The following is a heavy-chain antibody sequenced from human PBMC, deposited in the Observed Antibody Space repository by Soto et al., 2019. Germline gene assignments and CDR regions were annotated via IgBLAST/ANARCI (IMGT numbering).Heavy chain of an antibody. CDR3: ARVRGGSHYDAFDI. D-gene: IGHD1-26*01. CDR2: MNPNSGNT. V-gene: IGHV1-8*01. J-gene: IGHJ3*02. Sequence: ASVKVSCKASGYTFTSYDINWVRQATGQGLEWMGWMNPNSGNTGYAQKFQGRVTMTRNTSISTAYMELSSLRSEDTAVYYCARVRGGSHYDAFDIWGQGTMVTVSS. CDR1: GYTFTSYD.